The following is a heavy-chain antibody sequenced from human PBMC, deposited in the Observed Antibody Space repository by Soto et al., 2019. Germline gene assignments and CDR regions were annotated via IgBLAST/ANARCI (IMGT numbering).Heavy chain of an antibody. CDR1: GGSISSGGYY. V-gene: IGHV4-31*03. CDR3: AGSLGVAAAGPFDY. D-gene: IGHD6-13*01. Sequence: QVQLQESGPGLVKPSQTLSLTCTVSGGSISSGGYYWSWIRQHPGKGLEWIGYIYYSGSTYYNPFPKSRVNISVKPAKDPFPPKLSSVAAAEPAVYYWAGSLGVAAAGPFDYWGQGTLVTVSS. CDR2: IYYSGST. J-gene: IGHJ4*02.